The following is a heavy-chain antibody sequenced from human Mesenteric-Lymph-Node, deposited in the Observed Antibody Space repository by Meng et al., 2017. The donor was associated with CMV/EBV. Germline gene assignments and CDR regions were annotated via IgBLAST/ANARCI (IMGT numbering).Heavy chain of an antibody. D-gene: IGHD1-26*01. Sequence: ASGLTFSTYAMHWVRQAPGKGLEWVAVISSDGSNKYYADSVKGRFTISRDNSKNTLYLQMNSLRAEDTAVYSCARRAPSGSFLGIDYWGQGTLVTVSS. CDR2: ISSDGSNK. CDR1: GLTFSTYA. J-gene: IGHJ4*02. CDR3: ARRAPSGSFLGIDY. V-gene: IGHV3-30*04.